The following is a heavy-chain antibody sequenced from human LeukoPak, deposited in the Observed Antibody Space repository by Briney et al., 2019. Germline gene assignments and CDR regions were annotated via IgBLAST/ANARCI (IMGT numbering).Heavy chain of an antibody. CDR3: ARYGGSYYFDN. J-gene: IGHJ4*02. Sequence: GGSLRLSCATSGFTFSNYWMSWVRQAPGKGLEWAANIKQDGSERYYVDSVKGRFTISRDNAKNSLYLQMNSLRAEDTAVYYCARYGGSYYFDNWDQGTLVTVSS. CDR2: IKQDGSER. V-gene: IGHV3-7*01. D-gene: IGHD1-26*01. CDR1: GFTFSNYW.